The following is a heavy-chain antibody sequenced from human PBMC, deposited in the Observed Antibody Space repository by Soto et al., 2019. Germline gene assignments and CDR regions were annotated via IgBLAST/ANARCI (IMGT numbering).Heavy chain of an antibody. V-gene: IGHV3-30-3*01. D-gene: IGHD3-22*01. CDR3: ARDEYHYDSSGHSNWFDP. Sequence: GGSLRLSCAVSGFTFSSYAMHWVRQAPGKGLEWVAVISYDGSNKYYADSVKGRFTISRDNSKNTLYLQMNSLRAEDTAVYYCARDEYHYDSSGHSNWFDPWGQGTLVTVSS. CDR1: GFTFSSYA. J-gene: IGHJ5*02. CDR2: ISYDGSNK.